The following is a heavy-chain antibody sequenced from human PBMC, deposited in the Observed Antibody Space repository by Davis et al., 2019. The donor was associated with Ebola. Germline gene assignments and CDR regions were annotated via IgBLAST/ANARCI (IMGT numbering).Heavy chain of an antibody. CDR1: GGTFISYA. D-gene: IGHD6-13*01. CDR2: IIPIFGTA. J-gene: IGHJ4*02. V-gene: IGHV1-69*13. CDR3: ARIKAAAGYDY. Sequence: SSVTASCKASGGTFISYAISWVRQAPGQGLEWMGGIIPIFGTANYAQKFQGRVTITADESTSTAYMELRSLRSDDTAVYYCARIKAAAGYDYWGQGTLVTVSS.